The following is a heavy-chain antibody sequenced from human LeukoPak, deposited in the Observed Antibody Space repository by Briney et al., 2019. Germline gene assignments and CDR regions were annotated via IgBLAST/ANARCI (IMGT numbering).Heavy chain of an antibody. CDR2: SHYSEST. CDR1: GGSITSYY. Sequence: SQTLSLTCTVSGGSITSYYWSWIRHPPGRGRECIGHSHYSESTNYNPSRKSRVTISVYTYKNQLTLKLSSVTAADTAVYYCSSRVGGVIIYFDYWGQGTLVTVSS. D-gene: IGHD3-10*01. J-gene: IGHJ4*02. V-gene: IGHV4-59*01. CDR3: SSRVGGVIIYFDY.